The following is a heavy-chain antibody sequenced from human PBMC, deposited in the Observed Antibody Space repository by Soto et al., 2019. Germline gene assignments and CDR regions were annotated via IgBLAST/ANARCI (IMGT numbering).Heavy chain of an antibody. D-gene: IGHD1-26*01. V-gene: IGHV3-7*01. CDR3: VGDGNNRQEFDD. CDR2: IKRDGSET. Sequence: PGGSLRLSCAAPTFIFITYWMTWVLQAPWKGLEWVANIKRDGSETHYADSVKGRFTISRDNAKNSLYLQMNSLRVEDTAVYYGVGDGNNRQEFDDRDPGTCVTLAS. J-gene: IGHJ5*02. CDR1: TFIFITYW.